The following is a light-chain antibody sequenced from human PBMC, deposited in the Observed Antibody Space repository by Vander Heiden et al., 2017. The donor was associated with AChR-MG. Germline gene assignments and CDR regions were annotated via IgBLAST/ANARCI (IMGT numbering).Light chain of an antibody. CDR1: QSISSY. CDR3: QQSDSTPHT. J-gene: IGKJ4*01. CDR2: AAS. Sequence: DIQMTQSPSSLSASVGDRVTITCRASQSISSYLNWYQQKPGKAPKLLIYAASSLQSGVPSRFSGSGSGTDFTLTISSLQPEDFATYYCQQSDSTPHTFGGATKVEIK. V-gene: IGKV1-39*01.